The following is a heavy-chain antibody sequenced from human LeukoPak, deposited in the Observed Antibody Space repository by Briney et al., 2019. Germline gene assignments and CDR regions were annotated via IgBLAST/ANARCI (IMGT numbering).Heavy chain of an antibody. Sequence: GGSLRLSCVASGFTFRGYSMAWVRQLPGGGLERVSAIARDDFTVYPDPLKGRFTISRDNSRNTLYLQMNTLRAEDTAVYYCVKERDRGTDVADDFDFWGQGTLVTVSS. CDR3: VKERDRGTDVADDFDF. V-gene: IGHV3-23*01. CDR2: IARDDFT. J-gene: IGHJ4*02. D-gene: IGHD6-19*01. CDR1: GFTFRGYS.